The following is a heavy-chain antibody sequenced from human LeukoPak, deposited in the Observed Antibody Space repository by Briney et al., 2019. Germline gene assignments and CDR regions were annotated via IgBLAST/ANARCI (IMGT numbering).Heavy chain of an antibody. CDR3: AREFYHIAIDY. Sequence: GASVTVSCKASGYTFTGYYMHWVRQAPGQGLEWMGWINPNSGGTNYAQKFQGRVTMTRGTSISTAYMELSRLRSDDTAVYYCAREFYHIAIDYWGQGTLVTVSS. J-gene: IGHJ4*02. D-gene: IGHD2-21*01. V-gene: IGHV1-2*02. CDR1: GYTFTGYY. CDR2: INPNSGGT.